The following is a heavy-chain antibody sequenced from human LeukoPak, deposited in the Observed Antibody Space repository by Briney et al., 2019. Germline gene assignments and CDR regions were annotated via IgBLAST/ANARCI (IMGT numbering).Heavy chain of an antibody. CDR1: GFTFTTSA. Sequence: GTSVKVSCKASGFTFTTSAMQWVRQARGARLECLGCIVVGSGNTNYAQKFQERVTITRDMSTSTAYMELSSLRSEDTAVYYCAAGTGNYLTSLNYWGQGTLVTVSS. D-gene: IGHD1-14*01. J-gene: IGHJ4*02. V-gene: IGHV1-58*02. CDR2: IVVGSGNT. CDR3: AAGTGNYLTSLNY.